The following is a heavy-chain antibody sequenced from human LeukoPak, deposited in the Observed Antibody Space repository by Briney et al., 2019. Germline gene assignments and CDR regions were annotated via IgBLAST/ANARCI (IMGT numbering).Heavy chain of an antibody. Sequence: SGPTLVNPTQTLTLTCTFSGFSLSTSGVSVGWIRQPPGKALEWLALIYWDDDTRYSPSLKSRLAITMDTSKNQVVLVMTSMGPEDTATYYCAHFNTGSSWYNALYFDYWGQGTLVTVSS. V-gene: IGHV2-5*02. CDR1: GFSLSTSGVS. D-gene: IGHD6-13*01. J-gene: IGHJ4*02. CDR2: IYWDDDT. CDR3: AHFNTGSSWYNALYFDY.